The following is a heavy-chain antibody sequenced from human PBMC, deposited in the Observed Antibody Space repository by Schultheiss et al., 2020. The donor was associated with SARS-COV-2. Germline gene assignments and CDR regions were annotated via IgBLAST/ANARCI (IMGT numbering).Heavy chain of an antibody. D-gene: IGHD6-13*01. Sequence: GGSLRLSCAASGFTFSSYGMHWVRQAPGKGLEWVAVIWYDGSNKYYADSVKGRFTISRDNSKNTLYLQMNSLRAEDTAVYYCAREGSGQQLVSFFGYWGQGTLVTVSS. V-gene: IGHV3-33*01. CDR1: GFTFSSYG. CDR2: IWYDGSNK. J-gene: IGHJ4*02. CDR3: AREGSGQQLVSFFGY.